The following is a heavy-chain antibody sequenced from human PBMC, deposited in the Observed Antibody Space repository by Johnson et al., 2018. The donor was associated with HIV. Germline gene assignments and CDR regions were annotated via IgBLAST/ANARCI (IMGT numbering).Heavy chain of an antibody. D-gene: IGHD4-11*01. CDR1: GFTFSSYD. Sequence: QVQLVESGGGSVQPGGSLRLSCAASGFTFSSYDMHWVRQAPGQGLEWVALISFDGSNKYYADSVKGRFTISRDNSKNTVYLQMSSLRAEDTAVYYCANLQSSDFPYAFDVWGQGTMVTVSS. V-gene: IGHV3-30*18. J-gene: IGHJ3*01. CDR3: ANLQSSDFPYAFDV. CDR2: ISFDGSNK.